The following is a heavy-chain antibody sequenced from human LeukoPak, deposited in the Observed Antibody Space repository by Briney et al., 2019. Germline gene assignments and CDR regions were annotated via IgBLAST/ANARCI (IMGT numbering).Heavy chain of an antibody. CDR3: AKAGWIITTPFDY. J-gene: IGHJ4*02. V-gene: IGHV3-23*01. CDR2: ISGSGGST. D-gene: IGHD3-22*01. Sequence: GGSLRLSCAASGFTFSSYSMNWVRQAPGKGLEWVSAISGSGGSTYYADSVKGRFTISRDNSKNTLYLQMNSLRAEDTAVYYCAKAGWIITTPFDYWGQGTLVTVSS. CDR1: GFTFSSYS.